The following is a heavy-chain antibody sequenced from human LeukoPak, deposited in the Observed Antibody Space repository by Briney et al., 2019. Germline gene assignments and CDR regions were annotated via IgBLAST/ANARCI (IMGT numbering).Heavy chain of an antibody. CDR1: GFTFSSYS. CDR3: ARDEGQRYFDY. J-gene: IGHJ4*02. Sequence: PGGSLRLSCAASGFTFSSYSMNWVRQVPGKGLEWVSSISSSSSYIYYADSVKGRFTISRDNAKNSLYLQMNSLRAEDTAVYYCARDEGQRYFDYWGQGTLVTVSS. V-gene: IGHV3-21*01. CDR2: ISSSSSYI.